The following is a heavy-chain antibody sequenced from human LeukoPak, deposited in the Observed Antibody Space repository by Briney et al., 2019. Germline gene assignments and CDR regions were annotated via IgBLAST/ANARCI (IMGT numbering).Heavy chain of an antibody. J-gene: IGHJ6*03. CDR2: IYHSGST. Sequence: SETLSLTCTVSGYSISSGYYWGWIRQPPGKGLEWIGSIYHSGSTYYNPSLKSRVTISVDTSKNQFSLKLSSVTAADTAVYYCARFSPVVPAATPYYYYYMDVWGKGTTVTVSS. CDR1: GYSISSGYY. D-gene: IGHD2-2*01. V-gene: IGHV4-38-2*02. CDR3: ARFSPVVPAATPYYYYYMDV.